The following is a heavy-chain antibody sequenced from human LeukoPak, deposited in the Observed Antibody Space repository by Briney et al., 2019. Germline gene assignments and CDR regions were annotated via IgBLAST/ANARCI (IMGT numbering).Heavy chain of an antibody. CDR3: ARGWFGELLYLED. CDR1: GGSISSGGYY. Sequence: SQTLSLTCTVSGGSISSGGYYWSWIRQHPGKGLEWIGYIYYSGSTNYNPSLKSRVTISVDTSKNQFSLKLSSVTAADTAVYYCARGWFGELLYLEDWGQGTLVTASS. J-gene: IGHJ4*02. D-gene: IGHD3-10*01. V-gene: IGHV4-61*08. CDR2: IYYSGST.